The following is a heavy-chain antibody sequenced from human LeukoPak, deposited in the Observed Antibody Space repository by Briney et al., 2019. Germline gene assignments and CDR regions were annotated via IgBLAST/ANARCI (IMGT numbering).Heavy chain of an antibody. CDR2: ISIYTGNT. V-gene: IGHV1-18*04. D-gene: IGHD2-21*02. CDR1: GYTLNSYG. Sequence: ASVKVSCKASGYTLNSYGISWVRQAPGQGLEWMGWISIYTGNTKYGEKFQGRATMTRDTSTSTAYLEVRSLSSDDTAVYYCARVRGTALTAYPGYFDYWGQGTLVTVSS. J-gene: IGHJ4*02. CDR3: ARVRGTALTAYPGYFDY.